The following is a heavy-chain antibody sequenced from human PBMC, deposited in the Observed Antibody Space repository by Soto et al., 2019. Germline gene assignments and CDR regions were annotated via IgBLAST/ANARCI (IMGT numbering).Heavy chain of an antibody. V-gene: IGHV4-59*12. CDR1: GDSISSYY. J-gene: IGHJ4*02. CDR2: LYYGRSA. D-gene: IGHD3-3*02. CDR3: ALRSMADVPEY. Sequence: QMQLQESGPGLVKPSETLSLTCAVSGDSISSYYCMWIRQPPGKGLEAIGYLYYGRSANYNPSLKCRVTLSMDTSTNQGSLTLSFLTAEDPAVYYCALRSMADVPEYWGQANLVTXSS.